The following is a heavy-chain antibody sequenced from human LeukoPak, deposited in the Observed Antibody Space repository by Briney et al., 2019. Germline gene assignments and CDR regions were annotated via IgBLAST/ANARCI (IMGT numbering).Heavy chain of an antibody. CDR3: ARDIEYYYGSGSDY. D-gene: IGHD3-10*01. V-gene: IGHV1-69*04. Sequence: ASVKVSCKASGGTFSSFAISWMRQAPGQGLEWMGRIIPILGIANYAQKFQGRVTITADKSTSTAYMELSSLRSEDTAVYYCARDIEYYYGSGSDYWGQGTLVTVSS. CDR1: GGTFSSFA. CDR2: IIPILGIA. J-gene: IGHJ4*02.